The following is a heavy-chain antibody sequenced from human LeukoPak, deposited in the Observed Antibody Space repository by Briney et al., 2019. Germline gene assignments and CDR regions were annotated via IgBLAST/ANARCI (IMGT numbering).Heavy chain of an antibody. V-gene: IGHV4-4*07. D-gene: IGHD2-2*01. J-gene: IGHJ2*01. CDR3: ARAVVVVPAASPNWYFDL. CDR1: GGSISSYY. Sequence: SETLSLTCTVSGGSISSYYWSWIRQPAGKGLEWIGRIYTSGSTNYNPSLKSRVTMSVDTSKNQFSLKLSSVTAADTAVYYCARAVVVVPAASPNWYFDLWGRGTLVTVSS. CDR2: IYTSGST.